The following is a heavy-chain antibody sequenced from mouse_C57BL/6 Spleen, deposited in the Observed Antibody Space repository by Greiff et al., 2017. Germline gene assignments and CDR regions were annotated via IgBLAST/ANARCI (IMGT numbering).Heavy chain of an antibody. J-gene: IGHJ1*03. Sequence: QVQLQQPGAELMKPGASVKLSCKATGYTFTGYWIAWVKQRPGHGLEWIGEILPGSSSTNYNEKFKGRGTFTADTSSNTPYMQLSSLTTEDSAIYYCARERDYYGSSRYFDVWGTGTTVTVSS. V-gene: IGHV1-9*01. CDR3: ARERDYYGSSRYFDV. CDR1: GYTFTGYW. CDR2: ILPGSSST. D-gene: IGHD1-1*01.